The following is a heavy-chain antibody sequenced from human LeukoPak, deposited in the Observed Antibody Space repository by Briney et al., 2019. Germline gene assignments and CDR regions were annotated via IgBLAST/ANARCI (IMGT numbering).Heavy chain of an antibody. V-gene: IGHV5-51*01. Sequence: GESLKISCTGSAYIFSHYCIGWVRQMPGKGLEWMGLIYPGDSDTRYSPSFQGQVTISVHNSITTAYLQWSSLKASDTAMYFCARVGGGQGSLLWFGESLLPNSYFDFWGHGTLVTVSS. CDR2: IYPGDSDT. CDR1: AYIFSHYC. J-gene: IGHJ4*01. D-gene: IGHD3-10*01. CDR3: ARVGGGQGSLLWFGESLLPNSYFDF.